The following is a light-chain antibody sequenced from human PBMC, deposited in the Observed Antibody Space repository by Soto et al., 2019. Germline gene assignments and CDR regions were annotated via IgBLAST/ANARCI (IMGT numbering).Light chain of an antibody. J-gene: IGKJ2*01. Sequence: EIVMTQSPATLSVSPGERATLSCRASQSVSSNLAWYQQKPGQAPRLLIYGASTRATGIPARFSGSGSGTEFTFTISSLQSEDFAVYDCQQYNNWPTFGQGTKLEIK. CDR1: QSVSSN. V-gene: IGKV3D-15*01. CDR3: QQYNNWPT. CDR2: GAS.